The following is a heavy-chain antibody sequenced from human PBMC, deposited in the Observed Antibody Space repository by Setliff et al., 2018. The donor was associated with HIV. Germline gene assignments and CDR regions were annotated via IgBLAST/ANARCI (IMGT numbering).Heavy chain of an antibody. V-gene: IGHV4-59*01. Sequence: PSETLSLTCTVSSGSSGSISSYYWSWIRQPPGKGLEWIGYIYYSGSVNYNPSPKSRVTISIDTSKNQFSLKLSSVTAADTALYYCARVPPGFGESLFHYAMGVWGQGTTVTVSS. D-gene: IGHD3-10*01. CDR1: SGSSGSISSYY. CDR2: IYYSGSV. J-gene: IGHJ6*02. CDR3: ARVPPGFGESLFHYAMGV.